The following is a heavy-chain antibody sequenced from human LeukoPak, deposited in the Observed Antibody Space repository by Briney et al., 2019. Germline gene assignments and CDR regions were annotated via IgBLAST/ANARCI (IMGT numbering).Heavy chain of an antibody. D-gene: IGHD3-22*01. CDR3: ARSFGQYYYDSSSVFDP. V-gene: IGHV4-59*12. CDR2: IYYSGST. Sequence: SETLSLTCTVSGGSISSYYWSWIRQPPGKGLEWIGYIYYSGSTNYNPSLKSRVTISVDTSKNQFSLKLSSVTAADTAVYYCARSFGQYYYDSSSVFDPWGQGTLVTVSS. J-gene: IGHJ5*02. CDR1: GGSISSYY.